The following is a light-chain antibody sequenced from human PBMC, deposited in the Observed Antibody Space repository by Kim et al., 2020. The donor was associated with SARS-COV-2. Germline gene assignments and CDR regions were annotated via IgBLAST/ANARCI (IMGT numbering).Light chain of an antibody. Sequence: VALGQTVRITCQRDSLRSYYTTWYQQKPGQAPIVVVYGKNNRPSGIPDRFSGSSSGNTASLTITGTQAGDEADYYCNSRDNNDNVLFGGGTRLTVL. V-gene: IGLV3-19*01. CDR3: NSRDNNDNVL. J-gene: IGLJ2*01. CDR2: GKN. CDR1: SLRSYY.